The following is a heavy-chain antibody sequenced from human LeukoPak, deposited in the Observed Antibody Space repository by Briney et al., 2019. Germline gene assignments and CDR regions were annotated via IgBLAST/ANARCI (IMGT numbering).Heavy chain of an antibody. Sequence: SETLSLTCAVYGGSFSGYYWSWIRQPPGKGLEWIGEINHSGSTNYNPSLKSRVTISVDTSKNQSSLKLSSVTAADTAVYYCARGPYGSGSYYRKVVAYYFDYWGQGTLVTVSS. V-gene: IGHV4-34*01. CDR1: GGSFSGYY. D-gene: IGHD3-10*01. CDR2: INHSGST. CDR3: ARGPYGSGSYYRKVVAYYFDY. J-gene: IGHJ4*02.